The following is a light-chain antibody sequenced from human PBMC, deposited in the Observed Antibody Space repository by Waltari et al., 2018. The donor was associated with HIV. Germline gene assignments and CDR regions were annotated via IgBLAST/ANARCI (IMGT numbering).Light chain of an antibody. CDR3: CSYVTTGTWV. J-gene: IGLJ3*02. V-gene: IGLV2-23*02. CDR2: EVN. CDR1: SSDIGNYDL. Sequence: QSALTQPASVSASPGQSITISCTGTSSDIGNYDLVSWYQQRPGKAPKLMIYEVNKWPSGVSNVFSGSKSGITASLTISGLQAEDEADYYCCSYVTTGTWVFGGGTKLTVL.